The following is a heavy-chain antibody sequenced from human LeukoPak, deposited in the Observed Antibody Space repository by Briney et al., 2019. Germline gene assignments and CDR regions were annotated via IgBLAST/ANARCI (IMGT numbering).Heavy chain of an antibody. CDR3: ARLEAY. J-gene: IGHJ4*02. CDR1: GGSISSSSYY. D-gene: IGHD3-3*01. V-gene: IGHV4-39*01. CDR2: IYYSGST. Sequence: PLETPSVTRTVSGGSISSSSYYWGWIRQPPGKGLEWIGSIYYSGSTYYNPSLKSRVTISVDTSKNQFSLKLSSVTAADTAVYYCARLEAYWGQGTLVTVSS.